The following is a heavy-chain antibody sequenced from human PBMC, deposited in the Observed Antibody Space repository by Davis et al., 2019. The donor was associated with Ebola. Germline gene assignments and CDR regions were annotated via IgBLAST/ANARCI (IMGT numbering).Heavy chain of an antibody. J-gene: IGHJ4*02. Sequence: SVKVSCKASGYTFTGYYMHWVRQAPGQGLEWMGGIIPILGIANYAQKFQGRVTITADKSTSTAYMELSSLRSEDTAVYYCASPDSSGYIGETWGQGTLVTVSS. CDR3: ASPDSSGYIGET. D-gene: IGHD3-22*01. CDR2: IIPILGIA. V-gene: IGHV1-69*10. CDR1: GYTFTGYY.